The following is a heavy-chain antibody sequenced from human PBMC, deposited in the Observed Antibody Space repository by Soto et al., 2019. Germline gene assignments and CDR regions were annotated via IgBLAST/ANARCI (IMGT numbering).Heavy chain of an antibody. CDR3: ARQGSNGAYYYYGMDV. CDR2: IYPGDSDT. Sequence: GESLKISCKGSGYRFSSYWIAWVRQMPGKGLEWMGIIYPGDSDTIYSPSFQGQVTFSADKSTSTAYLQWSSLEASDNAMYYCARQGSNGAYYYYGMDVWGQGTTVTVSS. V-gene: IGHV5-51*01. CDR1: GYRFSSYW. D-gene: IGHD2-8*01. J-gene: IGHJ6*02.